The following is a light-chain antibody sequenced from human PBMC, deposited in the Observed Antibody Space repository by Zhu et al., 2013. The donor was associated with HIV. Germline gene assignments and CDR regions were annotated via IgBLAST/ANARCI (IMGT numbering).Light chain of an antibody. V-gene: IGKV3-11*01. CDR1: QSVASQ. Sequence: EKVMTQSPATLSVSPGESATLSCRASQSVASQLAWYQQKPGQAPRLLIYDASNRATGIPARFSGSGSGTDFTLTISSLEPEDFAVYYCQQRSNWRPWTFGQGTKVEIK. CDR3: QQRSNWRPWT. CDR2: DAS. J-gene: IGKJ1*01.